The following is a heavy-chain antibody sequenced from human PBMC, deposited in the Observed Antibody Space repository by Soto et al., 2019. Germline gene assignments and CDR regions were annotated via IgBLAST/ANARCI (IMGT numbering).Heavy chain of an antibody. D-gene: IGHD2-15*01. V-gene: IGHV1-2*04. CDR2: INPNSGGT. CDR3: ARYGTGGCSGGSCYSTGYYYYGMDV. CDR1: GYTFTGYY. Sequence: ASVKVSCKASGYTFTGYYMHWVRQAPGQGLEWMGWINPNSGGTNYAQKFQGWVTMTRDTSISTAYMELSRLRSDDTAVYYCARYGTGGCSGGSCYSTGYYYYGMDVWGQGATVTVSS. J-gene: IGHJ6*02.